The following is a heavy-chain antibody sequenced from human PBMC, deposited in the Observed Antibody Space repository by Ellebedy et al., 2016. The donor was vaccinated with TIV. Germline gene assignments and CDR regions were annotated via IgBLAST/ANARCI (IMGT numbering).Heavy chain of an antibody. CDR2: INPSGGPP. CDR3: ARGPYGSPSWFDP. V-gene: IGHV1-46*01. Sequence: AASVKVSCKASGYTFRNHYLHWVRQAPGQGLEWMGVINPSGGPPRYAQKFQGRVTMTRDTSTSTVYMELSTLRSEDTAVYYCARGPYGSPSWFDPWGQGTLVTVSS. CDR1: GYTFRNHY. J-gene: IGHJ5*02. D-gene: IGHD5-24*01.